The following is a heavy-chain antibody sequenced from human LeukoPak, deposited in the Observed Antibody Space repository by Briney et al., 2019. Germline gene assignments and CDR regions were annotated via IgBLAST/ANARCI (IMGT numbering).Heavy chain of an antibody. CDR3: ARDSIRILTGRSGSDY. J-gene: IGHJ4*02. D-gene: IGHD3-9*01. CDR2: IYSGGST. Sequence: GGPLRLSCAASGFTVSSNYMSWVRQAPGKGLEWVSVIYSGGSTYYADSVKGRFTISRDNSKNTLYLQMNSLRAEDTAVYYCARDSIRILTGRSGSDYWGQGTLVTVSS. V-gene: IGHV3-66*01. CDR1: GFTVSSNY.